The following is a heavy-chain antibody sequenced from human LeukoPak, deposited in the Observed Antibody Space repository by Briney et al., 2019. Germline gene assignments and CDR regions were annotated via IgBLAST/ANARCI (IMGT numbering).Heavy chain of an antibody. V-gene: IGHV1-3*01. CDR2: VNAGNGNT. D-gene: IGHD3-22*01. CDR3: ASGIIYYYDSSGSLNY. J-gene: IGHJ4*02. Sequence: ASVKVSCKASGYTFTSYAMHWVRQAPGQRLEWMGWVNAGNGNTKYSQKFQGRVTITRDTSASTAYMELSSLRSEDTAVYYCASGIIYYYDSSGSLNYWGQGTLVTVSS. CDR1: GYTFTSYA.